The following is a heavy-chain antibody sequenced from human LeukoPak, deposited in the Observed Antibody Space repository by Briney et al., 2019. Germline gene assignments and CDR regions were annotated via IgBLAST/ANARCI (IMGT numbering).Heavy chain of an antibody. V-gene: IGHV3-30-3*01. J-gene: IGHJ6*02. CDR2: ISYDGSYK. CDR3: ARAAGTTTGGMDV. Sequence: GGSLRLSCEASGFTSSSYAIHWVRQAPGKGLEWVAVISYDGSYKYYADSVKGRFTMSRDYSKNTVYLQMNSLRVGDTAVYYCARAAGTTTGGMDVWGQGTMGTVSS. CDR1: GFTSSSYA. D-gene: IGHD1-14*01.